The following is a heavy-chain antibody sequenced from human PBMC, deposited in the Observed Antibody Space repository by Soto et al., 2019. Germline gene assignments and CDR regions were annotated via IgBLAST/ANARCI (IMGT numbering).Heavy chain of an antibody. CDR2: ISAYNGNT. V-gene: IGHV1-18*01. CDR3: ARVHYYDRSGYDAFDI. J-gene: IGHJ3*02. D-gene: IGHD3-22*01. Sequence: ASVKVSCKASGYTFTSYGISWVRQAPGQGLEWMGWISAYNGNTNYAQKLQGRVTMTTDTSTSTAYMELRSLRSDDSAVYYCARVHYYDRSGYDAFDIWGQGTMVTVSS. CDR1: GYTFTSYG.